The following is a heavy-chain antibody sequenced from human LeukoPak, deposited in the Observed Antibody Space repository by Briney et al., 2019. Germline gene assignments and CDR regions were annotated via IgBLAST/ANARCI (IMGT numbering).Heavy chain of an antibody. V-gene: IGHV4-59*01. CDR3: ARGADAVYSSSRLDY. D-gene: IGHD6-13*01. CDR2: IYYSGST. Sequence: SETLSLTCTASGVSISSYYWSWIRQPPGKGLEWVWDIYYSGSTNYNPSLKSRVTISVDTSKNQFSLKMRSVTAADTAVYYCARGADAVYSSSRLDYWGQGTLVTVS. CDR1: GVSISSYY. J-gene: IGHJ4*02.